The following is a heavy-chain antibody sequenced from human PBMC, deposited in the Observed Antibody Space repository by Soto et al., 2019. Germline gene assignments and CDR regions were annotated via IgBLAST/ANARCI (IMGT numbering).Heavy chain of an antibody. CDR1: GYNFNTYW. D-gene: IGHD5-12*01. Sequence: GASLKISCEGSGYNFNTYWIGWVRQMPGKGLEWMALIYPGDYDTRYRPSFEGQVTLSVDRSISTAYLQWSSLKASDTAIYYCATATVSYVDIVSSTTRGYFDHWGQGTLVTVSS. CDR2: IYPGDYDT. CDR3: ATATVSYVDIVSSTTRGYFDH. V-gene: IGHV5-51*01. J-gene: IGHJ4*02.